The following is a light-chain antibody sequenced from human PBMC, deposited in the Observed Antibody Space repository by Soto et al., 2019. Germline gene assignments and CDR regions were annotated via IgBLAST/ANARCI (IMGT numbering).Light chain of an antibody. CDR1: TSDVGGYNY. V-gene: IGLV2-14*01. J-gene: IGLJ1*01. CDR2: DVT. Sequence: QSVLTQPASVSGSPGQSITISCAGTTSDVGGYNYVSWYQQHPDIAPKLMIYDVTNRPSGISNRFSGSKSGNTASLTISGLQAEDEADYYCSSYTSSSTLLFGTGTKVTVL. CDR3: SSYTSSSTLL.